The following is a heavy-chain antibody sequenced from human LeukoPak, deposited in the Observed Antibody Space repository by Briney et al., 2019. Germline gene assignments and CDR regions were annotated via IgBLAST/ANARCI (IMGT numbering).Heavy chain of an antibody. CDR3: ARGYGSITIFGVVINYGMDV. V-gene: IGHV4-31*03. D-gene: IGHD3-3*01. J-gene: IGHJ6*02. CDR2: IYYSGST. Sequence: SETLSLTCTVSGGSISSGGYYWSWIRQHPGKGLEWIGYIYYSGSTYYNPSLKGRVTISVDTSKNQFSLKLSSVTAADTAVYYCARGYGSITIFGVVINYGMDVWGQGTTVTVSS. CDR1: GGSISSGGYY.